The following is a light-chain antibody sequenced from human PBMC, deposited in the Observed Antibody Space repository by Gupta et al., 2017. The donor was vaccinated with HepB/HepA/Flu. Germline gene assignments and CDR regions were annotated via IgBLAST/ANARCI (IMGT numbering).Light chain of an antibody. CDR3: AAWDDTVKTVL. CDR1: SSNIGSNS. Sequence: QSVLTQPPSASGPPGQRVTISCSGGSSNIGSNSVHWYQQLPGTAPRLLIYNNIKRPSGVPDRFSGSKSGTSSALAISGLQAEDEADYYCAAWDDTVKTVLIGGGTKLTVL. J-gene: IGLJ2*01. V-gene: IGLV1-44*01. CDR2: NNI.